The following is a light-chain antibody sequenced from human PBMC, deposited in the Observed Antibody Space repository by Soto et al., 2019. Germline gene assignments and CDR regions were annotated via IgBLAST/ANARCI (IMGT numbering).Light chain of an antibody. CDR3: KQYNTYSKT. Sequence: DIQMTQSPSTLSASVGDRVTITCRASQSISSWLAWYQQKPGKAPKLLIYKASSLESGVPSRFSGSGSGTEFTLTISSLQPDDFATYYCKQYNTYSKTFGQGPKVDIK. CDR2: KAS. V-gene: IGKV1-5*03. J-gene: IGKJ1*01. CDR1: QSISSW.